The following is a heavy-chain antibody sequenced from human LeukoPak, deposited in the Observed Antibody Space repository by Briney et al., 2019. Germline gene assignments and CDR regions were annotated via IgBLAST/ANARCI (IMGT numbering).Heavy chain of an antibody. CDR3: AKQATSGSYYPRLDFDY. V-gene: IGHV3-23*01. Sequence: GGSLRLSGAASGFTFSSYAMGWLGQPPGKGLDGVSAISGSGGSTYYADSVKGRFTISRDNSENTLYLQMSSLRAEDTAVYYCAKQATSGSYYPRLDFDYWGQGTLVTVSS. CDR2: ISGSGGST. D-gene: IGHD1-26*01. J-gene: IGHJ4*02. CDR1: GFTFSSYA.